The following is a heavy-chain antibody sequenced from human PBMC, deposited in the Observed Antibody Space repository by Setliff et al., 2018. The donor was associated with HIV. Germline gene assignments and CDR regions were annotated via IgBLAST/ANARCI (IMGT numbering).Heavy chain of an antibody. CDR1: GYSIRSGYY. CDR2: MFRTGTS. D-gene: IGHD6-19*01. V-gene: IGHV4-38-2*01. Sequence: PSETLSLTCAVSGYSIRSGYYWGWIRQSPGKGLEWIGTMFRTGTSYYNPSLTSRVTISQDTSKNQFSLELSSVTAADTAVYYCARRRSSGWYHYFDYWGQGTQVTVSS. J-gene: IGHJ4*02. CDR3: ARRRSSGWYHYFDY.